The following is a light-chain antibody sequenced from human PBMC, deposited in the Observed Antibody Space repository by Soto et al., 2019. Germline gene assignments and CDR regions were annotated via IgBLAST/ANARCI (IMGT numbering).Light chain of an antibody. CDR2: VES. Sequence: DIQMTQSPSSLSASVGDRVTITCRASQGIRNDLNWYQQKPGKAPKLLISVESNLQSGVPSRFSGRGSGTEFTLTISSLQPEDFATYYCQQSYTTPLTFGGGTKVDIK. J-gene: IGKJ4*01. CDR3: QQSYTTPLT. CDR1: QGIRND. V-gene: IGKV1-39*01.